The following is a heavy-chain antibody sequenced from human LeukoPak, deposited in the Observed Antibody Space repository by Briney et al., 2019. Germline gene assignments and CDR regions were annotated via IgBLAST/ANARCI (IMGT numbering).Heavy chain of an antibody. CDR1: GGSISSGSYY. CDR3: ARDSGLWFGL. V-gene: IGHV4-61*02. J-gene: IGHJ5*02. Sequence: PSETLSLTCTVSGGSISSGSYYWSWIRQPAGKGLEWIGRIYTSGNTNYNPSLKSRVTMSIDTSKNQFSLKLSSVTAADTAVYYCARDSGLWFGLWGQGTLVTVSS. D-gene: IGHD1-14*01. CDR2: IYTSGNT.